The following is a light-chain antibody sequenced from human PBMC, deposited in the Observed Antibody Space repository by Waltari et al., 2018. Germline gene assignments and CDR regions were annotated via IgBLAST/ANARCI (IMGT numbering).Light chain of an antibody. Sequence: IQLTQSPSSLSASVGDRVTITCRASQGISCYLAWYQQKPGQVPKLLIFATSTLQTGVPSRLSGSGSGTDFTLTISSLQPEDFATYYCQDLNDFPFTFGQGTKLEI. CDR1: QGISCY. CDR2: ATS. J-gene: IGKJ2*01. V-gene: IGKV1-9*01. CDR3: QDLNDFPFT.